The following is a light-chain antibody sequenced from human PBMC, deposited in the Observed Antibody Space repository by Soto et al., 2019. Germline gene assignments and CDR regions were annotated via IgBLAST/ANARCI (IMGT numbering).Light chain of an antibody. J-gene: IGLJ3*02. CDR3: CSYAGSSTPNRV. CDR2: EVS. V-gene: IGLV2-23*02. CDR1: SSDVGSYNL. Sequence: QSALTQPASVSGSPGQSITISCTGTSSDVGSYNLVSWYQQHPGKAPKLMIYEVSKRPSGVSNRFSGSKSGNTASLTISGLQAEDEADYYCCSYAGSSTPNRVFGGGTKVTVL.